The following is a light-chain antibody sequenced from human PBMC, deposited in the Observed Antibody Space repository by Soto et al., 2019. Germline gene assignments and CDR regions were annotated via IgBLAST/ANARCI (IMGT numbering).Light chain of an antibody. CDR1: ETIKTY. CDR3: QQSYSIPGT. J-gene: IGKJ1*01. V-gene: IGKV1-39*01. Sequence: DIQMTQSPSSLSASVRDRVTMTCRASETIKTYLNWYQQRPGSAPRLLIYDASTLQSGVPSRFSASGSGTDVTLTISGLQPEDFAIYYCQQSYSIPGTFGPGTKV. CDR2: DAS.